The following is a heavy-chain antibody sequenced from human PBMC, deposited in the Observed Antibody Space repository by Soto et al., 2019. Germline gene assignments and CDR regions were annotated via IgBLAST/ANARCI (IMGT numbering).Heavy chain of an antibody. J-gene: IGHJ6*02. D-gene: IGHD1-26*01. CDR1: GGSISSSNW. V-gene: IGHV4-4*02. CDR2: VYHSGST. Sequence: QVQLQESGPGLVKPSGTLSLTCAVSGGSISSSNWWSWVRQPPGKGLEWIGEVYHSGSTNYNPSLKSRVTISVDNSNNQFSLKLSSVTAADTAVYYCARGMWEPPLGYYYGMDVWGQGTTVTVSS. CDR3: ARGMWEPPLGYYYGMDV.